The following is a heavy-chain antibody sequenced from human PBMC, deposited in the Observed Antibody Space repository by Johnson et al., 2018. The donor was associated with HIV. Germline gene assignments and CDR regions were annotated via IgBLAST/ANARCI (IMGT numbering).Heavy chain of an antibody. CDR1: GFTFSDYY. J-gene: IGHJ3*02. D-gene: IGHD1-26*01. Sequence: QVQLVESGGGLVKPGGSLRLSCAASGFTFSDYYMTWIRQAPGKGLEWVSYISSSGSTMYYADSVKGRFTISKDNSKNTPYLKMNSLRAEDTAVYYCSKDLTSVIVGANDAFDIWGQGTMVTVSS. CDR2: ISSSGSTM. V-gene: IGHV3-11*04. CDR3: SKDLTSVIVGANDAFDI.